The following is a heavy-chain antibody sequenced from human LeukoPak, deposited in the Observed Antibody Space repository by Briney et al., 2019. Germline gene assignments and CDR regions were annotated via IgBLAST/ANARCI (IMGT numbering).Heavy chain of an antibody. J-gene: IGHJ3*02. CDR3: ARHPAGLNAFDI. CDR1: GYTFTSYG. Sequence: ASVKVSCTASGYTFTSYGISWVRQAPGQGLEWMGWISAYNGNTNYAQKLQGRVTMTTDTSTSTAYMELRSLRSDDTAVYYCARHPAGLNAFDIWGQGTMVTVSS. D-gene: IGHD2-8*01. V-gene: IGHV1-18*01. CDR2: ISAYNGNT.